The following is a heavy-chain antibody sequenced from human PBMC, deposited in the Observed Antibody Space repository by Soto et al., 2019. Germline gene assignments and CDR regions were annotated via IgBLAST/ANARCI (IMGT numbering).Heavy chain of an antibody. CDR3: ARSRPGYDILTGHYRPYFYYGLDV. J-gene: IGHJ6*02. V-gene: IGHV4-39*01. Sequence: QLQLQESGPGLVKPSETLSLTCTVSGGSISSSSYYWGWIRQPPGKGLEWIGTIYYTGSTYYNPSLKSQVTTSVDTSKNQFSLKVSSVTAADTAVYYCARSRPGYDILTGHYRPYFYYGLDVWGQGTTVTVSS. D-gene: IGHD3-9*01. CDR1: GGSISSSSYY. CDR2: IYYTGST.